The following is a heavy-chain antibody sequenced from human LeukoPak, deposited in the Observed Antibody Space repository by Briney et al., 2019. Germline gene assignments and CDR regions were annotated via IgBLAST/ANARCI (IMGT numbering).Heavy chain of an antibody. D-gene: IGHD1-26*01. Sequence: GGSLRLSCAASGFTVSSNYMSWVRQAPGKGLEWVSVIYSGGSTYYADSVKGRFTISRDNSKNTLYLQMNSLRAEDTSVYYCARDYSGSYVAFDIWGQGTMVTVSS. CDR2: IYSGGST. CDR1: GFTVSSNY. V-gene: IGHV3-66*01. J-gene: IGHJ3*02. CDR3: ARDYSGSYVAFDI.